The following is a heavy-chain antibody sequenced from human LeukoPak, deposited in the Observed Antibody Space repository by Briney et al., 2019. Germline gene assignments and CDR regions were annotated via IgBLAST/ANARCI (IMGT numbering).Heavy chain of an antibody. V-gene: IGHV1-24*01. CDR3: ARDGSGWYYFDY. J-gene: IGHJ4*02. Sequence: ASVKVSCKVSGYTLTELSMHWVRQAPGKGLEWMGGFDPEDGETIYAQKFQGRVTMTRDTSTSTVYMELSSLRSEDTAVYYCARDGSGWYYFDYWGQGTLVTVSS. CDR2: FDPEDGET. CDR1: GYTLTELS. D-gene: IGHD6-19*01.